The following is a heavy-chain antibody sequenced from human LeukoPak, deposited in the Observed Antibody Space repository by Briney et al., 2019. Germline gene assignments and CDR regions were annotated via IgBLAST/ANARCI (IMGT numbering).Heavy chain of an antibody. CDR2: ISSSSSYI. J-gene: IGHJ4*02. CDR1: GFTFSTYS. D-gene: IGHD3-16*01. CDR3: TRRLDD. Sequence: GGSLRLSCAASGFTFSTYSMNWVRQAPGKGLEWVSSISSSSSYIYYAGSVKGRFTISRDNAQNSLYLQMNGLRVEDTAVYYCTRRLDDWGQGTLVTVSS. V-gene: IGHV3-21*06.